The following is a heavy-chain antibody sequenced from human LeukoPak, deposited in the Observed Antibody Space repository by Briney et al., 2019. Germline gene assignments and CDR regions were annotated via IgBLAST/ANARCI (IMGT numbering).Heavy chain of an antibody. V-gene: IGHV3-15*01. D-gene: IGHD2-15*01. CDR2: IKRRSDGGTT. Sequence: KPGGSLRLSCAASGFTLSNVWMSWVRQAPGKGLEWVGRIKRRSDGGTTDFPAPVKGRFSISRDDSANTLYLQMNSLRAEDTAVYYCAKTRGSGPGFFDIWGQGTMVTVSS. J-gene: IGHJ3*02. CDR3: AKTRGSGPGFFDI. CDR1: GFTLSNVW.